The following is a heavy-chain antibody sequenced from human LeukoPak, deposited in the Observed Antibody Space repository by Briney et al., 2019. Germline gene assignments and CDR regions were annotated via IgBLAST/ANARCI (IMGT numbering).Heavy chain of an antibody. CDR3: ARLLQSDGY. Sequence: SETLSLTFTVSGGSISSSSYYWGWIRQPPGKGLEWIGSIYYSGSTYYNPSLKSRVTISVDTSKNQFSLKLSSVTAADTAVYYCARLLQSDGYWGQGTLVTVSS. J-gene: IGHJ4*02. V-gene: IGHV4-39*01. CDR2: IYYSGST. D-gene: IGHD4-11*01. CDR1: GGSISSSSYY.